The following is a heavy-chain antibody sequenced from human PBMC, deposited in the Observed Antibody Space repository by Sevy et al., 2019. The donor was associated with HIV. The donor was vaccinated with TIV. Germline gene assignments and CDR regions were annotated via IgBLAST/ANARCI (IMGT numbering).Heavy chain of an antibody. CDR1: GGSIRSTSHY. V-gene: IGHV4-39*06. CDR3: VRFSNHVLLMVTPTLRWAFDA. Sequence: SETLSLTCTVSGGSIRSTSHYWGWIRQPPGKGLEWIGSVFYSGRTNYKWSLKSRFSISVDTSKNQFALDLRSVTATDTAVYYCVRFSNHVLLMVTPTLRWAFDAWGQGVKVTVSS. CDR2: VFYSGRT. J-gene: IGHJ3*01. D-gene: IGHD2-21*02.